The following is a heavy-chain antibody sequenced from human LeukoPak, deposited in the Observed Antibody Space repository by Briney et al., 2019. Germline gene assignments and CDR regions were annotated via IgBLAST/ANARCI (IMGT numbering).Heavy chain of an antibody. CDR1: GGSISSYY. CDR2: IYYSGST. D-gene: IGHD2-2*01. Sequence: PSETLSLTCTVSGGSISSYYWSWIRQPPGKGLEWIGYIYYSGSTNYNPSLKSRVTISVDTSKNQFSLKLSSVTAADTAVYYCARTIVVVPADYFDYWGQGTLVTVSS. CDR3: ARTIVVVPADYFDY. V-gene: IGHV4-59*01. J-gene: IGHJ4*02.